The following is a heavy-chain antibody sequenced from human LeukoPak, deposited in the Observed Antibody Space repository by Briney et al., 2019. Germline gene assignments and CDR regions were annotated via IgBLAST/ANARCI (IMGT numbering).Heavy chain of an antibody. V-gene: IGHV3-30-3*01. CDR3: AKGSEYFDWLLYLFDY. J-gene: IGHJ4*02. Sequence: GGSLRLSCAASGFTFSSYAMHWVRQAPGKGLEWVAVISYDGSNKYYADSVKGRFTISRDNSKNTLYLQMNSLRAEDTAVYYCAKGSEYFDWLLYLFDYWGQGTLVTVSS. CDR1: GFTFSSYA. D-gene: IGHD3-9*01. CDR2: ISYDGSNK.